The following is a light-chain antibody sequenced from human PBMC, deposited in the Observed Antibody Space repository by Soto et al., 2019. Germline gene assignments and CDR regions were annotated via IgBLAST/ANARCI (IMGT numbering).Light chain of an antibody. V-gene: IGKV1-39*01. CDR2: AAS. CDR3: QQSYSTPLT. J-gene: IGKJ3*01. Sequence: DIQMPQSPSSLSASVGDRVTITCRASQSISNYLNWYQQKPGKAPKLLIYAASSLQGDVPSRFSGSGSGTGFTLTITTLPPDDFATYSCQQSYSTPLTFGPGTKVDIK. CDR1: QSISNY.